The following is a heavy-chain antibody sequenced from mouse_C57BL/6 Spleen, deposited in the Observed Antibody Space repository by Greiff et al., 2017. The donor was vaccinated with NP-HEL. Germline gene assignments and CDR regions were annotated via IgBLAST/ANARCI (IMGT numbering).Heavy chain of an antibody. Sequence: VQLQQSGAELVRPGTSVKVSCKASGYAFTNYLIEWVKQRPGQGLEWIGVINPGSGGTNYNEKFKGKATLTADKSSSTAYMQLSSLTSEDSAVYFCARSGYYGSSQFAYWGQGTLVTVSA. CDR3: ARSGYYGSSQFAY. CDR1: GYAFTNYL. D-gene: IGHD1-1*01. V-gene: IGHV1-54*01. J-gene: IGHJ3*01. CDR2: INPGSGGT.